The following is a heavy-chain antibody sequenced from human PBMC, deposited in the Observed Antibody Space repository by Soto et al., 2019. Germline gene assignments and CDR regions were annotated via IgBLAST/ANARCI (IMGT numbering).Heavy chain of an antibody. CDR1: GFSFSSYA. V-gene: IGHV3-23*01. Sequence: EVQLLESGGGLVQPGGYMRLACAASGFSFSSYAMVWVRQAPGKGLEWVSVISARGGSSYFADSVKGRFTISRDTSKNVLSLEMNSLRAEDTATYFCAKGSSEYSASVEHWCQGTRVLVSS. CDR2: ISARGGSS. J-gene: IGHJ4*02. CDR3: AKGSSEYSASVEH. D-gene: IGHD5-12*01.